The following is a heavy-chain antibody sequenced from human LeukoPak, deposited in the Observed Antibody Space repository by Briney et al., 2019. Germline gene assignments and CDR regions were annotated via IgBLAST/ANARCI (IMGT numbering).Heavy chain of an antibody. V-gene: IGHV3-15*05. CDR1: GFTFSSYG. J-gene: IGHJ4*02. Sequence: PGGSLRLSSAASGFTFSSYGMHWVRQAPGKGLEWVGRIKSKTDGGTTDHAAPVEGRFTISRDDSKNTLFLQMSSLKTEDTAVYYCTTGQNQDAAVAGTAGFDYWGQGNLVTVSS. CDR2: IKSKTDGGTT. D-gene: IGHD6-19*01. CDR3: TTGQNQDAAVAGTAGFDY.